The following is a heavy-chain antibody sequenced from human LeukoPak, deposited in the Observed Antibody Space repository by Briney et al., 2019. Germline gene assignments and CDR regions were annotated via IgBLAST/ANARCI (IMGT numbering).Heavy chain of an antibody. CDR1: GFTFSTYS. V-gene: IGHV3-21*06. CDR3: AREEGNQQMEAFDY. D-gene: IGHD6-13*01. Sequence: GGSLRLSCAASGFTFSTYSMNWVRQAPGKGLEWVSSIDGSSTSIYYAGSVKGRFTISRDNAKNSLYLQMNSLRAEDTAVYYCAREEGNQQMEAFDYWGQGTLVTVSS. CDR2: IDGSSTSI. J-gene: IGHJ4*02.